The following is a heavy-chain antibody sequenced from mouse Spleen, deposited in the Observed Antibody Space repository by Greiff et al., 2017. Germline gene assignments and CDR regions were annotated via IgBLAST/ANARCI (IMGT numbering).Heavy chain of an antibody. D-gene: IGHD1-2*01. CDR2: ISDGGSYT. V-gene: IGHV5-4*01. J-gene: IGHJ4*01. CDR3: AREGITTAAMDY. CDR1: GFTFSSYA. Sequence: EVQLVESGGGLVKPGGSLKLSCAASGFTFSSYAMSWVRQTPEKRLEWVATISDGGSYTYYPDNVKGRFTISRDNAKNNLYLQKSHLKSEDTAMYYCAREGITTAAMDYWGQGTSVTVSS.